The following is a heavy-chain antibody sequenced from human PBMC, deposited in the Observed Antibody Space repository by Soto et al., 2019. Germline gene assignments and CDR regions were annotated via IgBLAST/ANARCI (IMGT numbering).Heavy chain of an antibody. D-gene: IGHD3-10*01. CDR1: GGSFSGYY. CDR3: ARVYYYGSGRRLYYYYGMDV. Sequence: SETLSLTCAVYGGSFSGYYWSWIRQPPGKGLEWIGEINLSGSTNYNPSLKSRVTISVDTSKNQFSLKLSSVTAADTAVYYCARVYYYGSGRRLYYYYGMDVWGQGTTVTVSS. J-gene: IGHJ6*02. CDR2: INLSGST. V-gene: IGHV4-34*01.